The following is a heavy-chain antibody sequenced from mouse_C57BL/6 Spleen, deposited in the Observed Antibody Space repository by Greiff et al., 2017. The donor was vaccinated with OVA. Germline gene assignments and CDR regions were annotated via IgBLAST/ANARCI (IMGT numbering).Heavy chain of an antibody. CDR3: ARHGRTLYYFDY. CDR2: ISSGSSTI. D-gene: IGHD1-1*01. CDR1: GFTFSDYG. Sequence: EVMLVESGGGLVKPGGSLKLSCAASGFTFSDYGMHWVRQAPEKGLEWVAYISSGSSTIYYADTVKGRFTISRDNAKNTLFLQMTSLRSEDTAMYYCARHGRTLYYFDYWGQGTTLTVSS. J-gene: IGHJ2*01. V-gene: IGHV5-17*01.